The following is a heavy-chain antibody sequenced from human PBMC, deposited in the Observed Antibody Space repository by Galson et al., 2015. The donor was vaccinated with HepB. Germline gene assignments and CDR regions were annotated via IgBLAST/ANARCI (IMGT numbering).Heavy chain of an antibody. CDR3: ARDLYSPDLTPLDY. V-gene: IGHV1-18*01. D-gene: IGHD4-23*01. J-gene: IGHJ4*02. CDR1: GFPFTSYG. Sequence: SVKVSCKASGFPFTSYGFSWVRQAPGQGLEWMGWISALTGNTNYAQKLQGRVTMTTDRSTRTAYMDLRSLRFDDTAVYYCARDLYSPDLTPLDYWGQGTLVTVSS. CDR2: ISALTGNT.